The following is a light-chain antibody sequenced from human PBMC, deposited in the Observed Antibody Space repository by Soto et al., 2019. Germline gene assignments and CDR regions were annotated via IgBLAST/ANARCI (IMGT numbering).Light chain of an antibody. CDR3: QQYNYYWT. Sequence: DIQMTQSPSTLSASVGDRVTITCRASQSISYWLAWYQQKPGKAPNLLIYKASSLESGVPSRFSGSGSGTEFTLTISSLQPDDFATYYCQQYNYYWTFVKGTKVEIK. V-gene: IGKV1-5*03. J-gene: IGKJ1*01. CDR2: KAS. CDR1: QSISYW.